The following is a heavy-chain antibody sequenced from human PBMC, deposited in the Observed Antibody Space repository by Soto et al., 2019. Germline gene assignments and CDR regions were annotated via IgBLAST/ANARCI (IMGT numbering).Heavy chain of an antibody. V-gene: IGHV4-39*01. CDR1: GGSISSSSYY. J-gene: IGHJ4*02. Sequence: PSETLSLTCTVSGGSISSSSYYWGWIRQPPGKGLEWIGSIYYSGSTYYNPSLKSRVTISVDTSKNQFSLKLSSVTAADTAVYYCAKPPGLLFDYWGQGTLVTVSS. CDR3: AKPPGLLFDY. D-gene: IGHD3-22*01. CDR2: IYYSGST.